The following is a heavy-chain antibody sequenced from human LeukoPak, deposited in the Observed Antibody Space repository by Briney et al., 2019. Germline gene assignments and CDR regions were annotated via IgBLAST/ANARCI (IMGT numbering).Heavy chain of an antibody. V-gene: IGHV4-34*01. D-gene: IGHD6-6*01. CDR1: GGSFSGYY. J-gene: IGHJ4*02. CDR3: ARDRIAARPRGYYFDY. CDR2: INHSGST. Sequence: SETLSLTCAVYGGSFSGYYWSWIRQPPGKGLEWIGEINHSGSTNYNPSLKSRVTISVDTSKNQFSLKLSSVTAADTAVYYCARDRIAARPRGYYFDYWGQGTLVTVSS.